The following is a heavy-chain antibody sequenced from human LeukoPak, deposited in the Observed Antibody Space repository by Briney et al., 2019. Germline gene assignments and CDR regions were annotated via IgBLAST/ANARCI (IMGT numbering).Heavy chain of an antibody. CDR1: GYSFTSYW. Sequence: GESLKISCKGSGYSFTSYWISWVCQMPGKGLEWMGRIDPSDSYTNYSPSFQGHVTISADKSISTAYLQWSSLKASDTAMYYCARLIDSSGYYPFFDYWGQGTLVTVSS. V-gene: IGHV5-10-1*01. CDR3: ARLIDSSGYYPFFDY. J-gene: IGHJ4*02. CDR2: IDPSDSYT. D-gene: IGHD3-22*01.